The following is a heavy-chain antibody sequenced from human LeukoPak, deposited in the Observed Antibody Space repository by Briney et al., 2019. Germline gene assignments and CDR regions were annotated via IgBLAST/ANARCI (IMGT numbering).Heavy chain of an antibody. D-gene: IGHD6-13*01. CDR1: GFTLSSYW. CDR3: TRVQAGRAGLMDV. V-gene: IGHV3-74*01. J-gene: IGHJ6*02. Sequence: GGSLRLSCAASGFTLSSYWIHWVRQAPGEGLVWVSRIDPDGSTTNYADSVKGRFTTSRDNAKNTLYLQMNSLRAEDTALHYCTRVQAGRAGLMDVWGRGTTVTVSS. CDR2: IDPDGSTT.